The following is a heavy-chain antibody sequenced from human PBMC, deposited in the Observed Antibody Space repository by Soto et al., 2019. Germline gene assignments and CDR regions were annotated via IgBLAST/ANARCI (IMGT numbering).Heavy chain of an antibody. CDR3: ARDWKRITIFGVATRAFDI. V-gene: IGHV3-23*01. D-gene: IGHD3-3*01. CDR1: GFTFSSYA. Sequence: GGSLRLSCAASGFTFSSYAMSWVRQAPGKGLEWVSGISGSGSSTYYTDSVKGRFTISRDNAKNSLYLQMNSLRAEDTAVYYCARDWKRITIFGVATRAFDIWGQGTMVT. CDR2: ISGSGSST. J-gene: IGHJ3*02.